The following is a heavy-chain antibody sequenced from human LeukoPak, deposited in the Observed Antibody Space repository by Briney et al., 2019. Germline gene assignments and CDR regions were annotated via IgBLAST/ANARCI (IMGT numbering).Heavy chain of an antibody. J-gene: IGHJ4*02. CDR2: ISYDGSNK. V-gene: IGHV3-30-3*01. D-gene: IGHD5-24*01. CDR1: GFTFSSYA. CDR3: ARDHWGRWLQSIDY. Sequence: GGSLRLSCAASGFTFSSYAMHWGRQAPGKGLEWVAVISYDGSNKYYADSVKGRFTISRDNSKNTLYLQMNSLRAEDTAVYYCARDHWGRWLQSIDYWGQGTLVTVSS.